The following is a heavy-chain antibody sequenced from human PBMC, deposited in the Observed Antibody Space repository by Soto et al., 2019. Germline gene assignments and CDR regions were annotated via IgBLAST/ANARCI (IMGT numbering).Heavy chain of an antibody. D-gene: IGHD6-6*01. V-gene: IGHV3-33*01. Sequence: GSLRLSCAASGFTFSSYGMHWVRQAPGKGLEWVAVIWYNGSNKYYADSVKRRFTISRDNSKNTLYLQMNTLRAEDTAVYYCARDLGQLVPGGMDVWGQGTTVTVSS. CDR3: ARDLGQLVPGGMDV. CDR1: GFTFSSYG. J-gene: IGHJ6*02. CDR2: IWYNGSNK.